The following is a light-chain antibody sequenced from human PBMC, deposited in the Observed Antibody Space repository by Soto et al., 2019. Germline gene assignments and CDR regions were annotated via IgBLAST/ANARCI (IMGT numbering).Light chain of an antibody. CDR3: QQYNNWPKVVFT. Sequence: EIVMTQSPATLSVSPGERATLSCRASQGVSSNLAWYQQKPGQAPRLLIYGASTRATGIPARFSGSGSGTEFTLTISSLQSEDFAVYYCQQYNNWPKVVFTFGPGTKVDIK. V-gene: IGKV3-15*01. CDR2: GAS. J-gene: IGKJ3*01. CDR1: QGVSSN.